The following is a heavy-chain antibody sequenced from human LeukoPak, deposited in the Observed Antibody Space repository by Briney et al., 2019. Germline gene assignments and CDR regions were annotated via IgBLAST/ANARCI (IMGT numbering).Heavy chain of an antibody. CDR2: IYPGDSDT. D-gene: IGHD5-18*01. J-gene: IGHJ4*02. CDR3: ARRGEAMDPFDY. CDR1: GYSFTSYW. V-gene: IGHV5-51*01. Sequence: GESLKISCKDSGYSFTSYWIGWVRQMPGKGLEWMGIIYPGDSDTRYSPSFQGQVTISADKSINTAYLQWSSLKASDTAIYYCARRGEAMDPFDYWGQETLVTVSS.